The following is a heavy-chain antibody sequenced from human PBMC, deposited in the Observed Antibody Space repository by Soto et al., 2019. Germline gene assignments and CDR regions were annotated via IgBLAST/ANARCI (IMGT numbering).Heavy chain of an antibody. CDR3: ARQQLAQYYFDY. Sequence: ASVKVSCKASGYTFTSYAMYWVRQAPGQRLEWMGWINAGNGNTKYSQKFQGRVTITRDTSASTAYMELSSLRSEDTAVYYCARQQLAQYYFDYWGQGTLVTVSS. D-gene: IGHD6-13*01. CDR1: GYTFTSYA. J-gene: IGHJ4*02. V-gene: IGHV1-3*01. CDR2: INAGNGNT.